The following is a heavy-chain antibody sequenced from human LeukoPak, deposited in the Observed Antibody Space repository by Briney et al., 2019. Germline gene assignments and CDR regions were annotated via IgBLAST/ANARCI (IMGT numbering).Heavy chain of an antibody. CDR1: GLTFRDFY. CDR2: INNSSTIV. CDR3: ARGHRGLEY. Sequence: GGPLRLSCGAWGLTFRDFYMRCVRQAPGKGLEGMAYINNSSTIVYYADSVKGRSTITRDNPKRSLYLQMNSPRAEDTAVYYCARGHRGLEYWGQGTLVTVSS. J-gene: IGHJ4*02. V-gene: IGHV3-11*01. D-gene: IGHD3-10*01.